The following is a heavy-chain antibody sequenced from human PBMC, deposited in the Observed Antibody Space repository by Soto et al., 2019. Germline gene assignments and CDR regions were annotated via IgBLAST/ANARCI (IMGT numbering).Heavy chain of an antibody. D-gene: IGHD3-10*01. CDR3: SLAYGSGSYYSPWDY. Sequence: VKVSCKASGGTFSSYAISWVRQAPGQGLEWMGGIIPIFGTANYAQKFQGRVTITADESTSTAYMELSSLRSEDTAVYYCSLAYGSGSYYSPWDYWGQGTLVTVSS. CDR1: GGTFSSYA. V-gene: IGHV1-69*01. CDR2: IIPIFGTA. J-gene: IGHJ4*02.